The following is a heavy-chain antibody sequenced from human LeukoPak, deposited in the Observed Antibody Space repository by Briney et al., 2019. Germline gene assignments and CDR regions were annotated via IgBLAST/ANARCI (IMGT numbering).Heavy chain of an antibody. CDR3: ARGIGYDFWSGYYHNLDY. D-gene: IGHD3-3*01. J-gene: IGHJ4*02. V-gene: IGHV1-69*04. CDR1: GGTFSSYA. Sequence: ASVKVSCKASGGTFSSYAISWVRQAPGQGLEWMGRIIPILGIANYAQKFQGRVTITRNTSISTAYMELSSLRSEDTAVYYCARGIGYDFWSGYYHNLDYWGQGTLVTVSS. CDR2: IIPILGIA.